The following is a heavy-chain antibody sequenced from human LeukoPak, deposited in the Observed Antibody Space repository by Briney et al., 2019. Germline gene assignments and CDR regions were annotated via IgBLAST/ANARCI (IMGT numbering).Heavy chain of an antibody. CDR1: GGSISSSY. CDR2: IYPSGST. V-gene: IGHV4-4*07. J-gene: IGHJ3*02. CDR3: ALEGNDSSGLDAFDI. Sequence: SETLSLTCTVSGGSISSSYWSWIRQPAGKGLEWIGRIYPSGSTNYNPSLKSRVTMSVDTSKNQFSLKLSSVTAADTAVYYCALEGNDSSGLDAFDIWGQGTMVTVSS. D-gene: IGHD3-22*01.